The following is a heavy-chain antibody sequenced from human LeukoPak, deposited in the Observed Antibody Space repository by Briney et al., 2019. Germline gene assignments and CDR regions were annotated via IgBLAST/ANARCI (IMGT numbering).Heavy chain of an antibody. Sequence: GGSLRLSCAASGFTFSSYAMSWVRQAPGKGLEWVSAISGSGGSTYYADSVKGRFTISRDNSKNTLYLQMNSLRAEDTAVYYCAKDLSIATRPDYFGYWGQGTLVTVSS. CDR3: AKDLSIATRPDYFGY. D-gene: IGHD6-6*01. CDR2: ISGSGGST. J-gene: IGHJ4*02. V-gene: IGHV3-23*01. CDR1: GFTFSSYA.